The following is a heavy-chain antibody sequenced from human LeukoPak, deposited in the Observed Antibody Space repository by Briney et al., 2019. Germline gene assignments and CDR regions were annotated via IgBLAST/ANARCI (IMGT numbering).Heavy chain of an antibody. CDR2: IYYSGST. V-gene: IGHV4-59*01. CDR1: GGSISSYY. Sequence: SETLSLTCIVAGGSISSYYWSWIRQPPGKGLEWMGYIYYSGSTNYNPSLKSRVTISVDTSKNQFSLKLSSVTAADTAVYYCARVEVGATTESFDPWGQGTLVTVSS. J-gene: IGHJ5*02. D-gene: IGHD1-26*01. CDR3: ARVEVGATTESFDP.